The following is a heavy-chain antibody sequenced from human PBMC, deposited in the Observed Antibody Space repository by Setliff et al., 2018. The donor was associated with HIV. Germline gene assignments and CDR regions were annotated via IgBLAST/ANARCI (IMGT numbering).Heavy chain of an antibody. CDR1: GFTFSSYA. J-gene: IGHJ4*02. CDR3: ARGIAAAGPRDYFDY. V-gene: IGHV3-30*04. D-gene: IGHD6-13*01. CDR2: ISYDGSDK. Sequence: GSLRLSCAASGFTFSSYAMHWVRQAPGKGLEWVAVISYDGSDKYYADSVKGRFTISRDNSKNTLYLQMNSLRAEDTAVYYCARGIAAAGPRDYFDYWGQGTLVTVSS.